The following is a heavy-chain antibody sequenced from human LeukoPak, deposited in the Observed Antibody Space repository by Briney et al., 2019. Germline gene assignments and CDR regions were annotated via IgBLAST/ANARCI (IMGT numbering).Heavy chain of an antibody. CDR2: VNSDGSAT. V-gene: IGHV3-74*01. CDR1: GFNFSNYW. J-gene: IGHJ3*02. D-gene: IGHD3-10*01. Sequence: GGSLRLSCAASGFNFSNYWMHWVRQVPGKGLVWVSRVNSDGSATTYADSVKGRFTISRDNSKNTVYLYMNSLRADDTAVYYCVRESGFGQLFPYVFDIWGQGTMVTVSS. CDR3: VRESGFGQLFPYVFDI.